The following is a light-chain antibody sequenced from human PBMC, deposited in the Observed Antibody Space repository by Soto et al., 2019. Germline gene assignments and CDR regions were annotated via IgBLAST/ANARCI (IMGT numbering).Light chain of an antibody. CDR1: QSVSSN. V-gene: IGKV3-15*01. CDR2: GAS. Sequence: EIVMTQSPATLSVSPGERATLSCRASQSVSSNLAWYQQKPGQAPRLLIYGASTRATGIPARFSGSGSGTEFTLTISSRQSEDFAVYYCQHYNNWPALYTFGQGTKLEIK. CDR3: QHYNNWPALYT. J-gene: IGKJ2*01.